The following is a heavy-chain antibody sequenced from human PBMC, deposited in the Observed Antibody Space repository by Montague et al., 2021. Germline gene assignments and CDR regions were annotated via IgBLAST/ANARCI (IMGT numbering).Heavy chain of an antibody. CDR3: ARDDPLQLCHVVMRRDKNGPYYYDMDV. Sequence: SLRLSCAASGFAFSTYTMSWVRQAPGKGLEWVSSLSANSSPIKYADSVKGRFTISRDNTQNSVYLQMNSLRAGDTAVYYCARDDPLQLCHVVMRRDKNGPYYYDMDVWGQGTTVIVSS. CDR2: LSANSSPI. J-gene: IGHJ6*02. D-gene: IGHD3-10*01. CDR1: GFAFSTYT. V-gene: IGHV3-21*01.